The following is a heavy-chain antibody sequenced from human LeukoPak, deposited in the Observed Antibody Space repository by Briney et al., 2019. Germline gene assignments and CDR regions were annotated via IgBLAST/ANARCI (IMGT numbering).Heavy chain of an antibody. V-gene: IGHV2-70*04. Sequence: SGPTLVNPTQSLTLTCTFSGFSLSTSGMRVSWFRQPPGKALECLARIDWDDDKFYSTSLKTRLTISKDTSKNQVVLTMTNMDPVDTATYYCARVPYSSSSSGTFDYWGQGTLVTVSS. CDR3: ARVPYSSSSSGTFDY. CDR2: IDWDDDK. CDR1: GFSLSTSGMR. D-gene: IGHD6-6*01. J-gene: IGHJ4*02.